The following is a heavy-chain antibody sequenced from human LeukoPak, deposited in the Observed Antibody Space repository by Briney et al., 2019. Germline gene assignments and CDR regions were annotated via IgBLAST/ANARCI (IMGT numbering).Heavy chain of an antibody. J-gene: IGHJ4*02. D-gene: IGHD3-22*01. V-gene: IGHV3-30*02. CDR1: GFTLSEFG. Sequence: PGGSLRLSCAASGFTLSEFGMHWVRQAPGKGLEWITFTRYDGYKKHYIDSVKGRFTTSRDNSKNTVSLQMSSLRVEDTAVYYCARNAHSFDSSGYYFHFWGQGTRVTVSS. CDR3: ARNAHSFDSSGYYFHF. CDR2: TRYDGYKK.